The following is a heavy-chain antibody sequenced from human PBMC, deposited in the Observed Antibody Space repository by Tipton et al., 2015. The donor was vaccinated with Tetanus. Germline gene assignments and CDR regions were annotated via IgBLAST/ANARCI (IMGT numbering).Heavy chain of an antibody. D-gene: IGHD5-24*01. Sequence: TLSLTCAVSGGSISSSNWWSWVRQPPGKGLEWIGEIYHSGSTNYNPSLKSRVTISVDKSKIQFSLKLSSVTAADTAVYCCARRREDGYNSVDPWGQGTLVTVSS. V-gene: IGHV4-4*01. CDR2: IYHSGST. J-gene: IGHJ5*02. CDR1: GGSISSSNW. CDR3: ARRREDGYNSVDP.